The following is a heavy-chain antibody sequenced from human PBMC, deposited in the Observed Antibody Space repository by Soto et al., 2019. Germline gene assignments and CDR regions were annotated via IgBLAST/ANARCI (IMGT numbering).Heavy chain of an antibody. CDR3: ARLRRVTTIIHYYYYMDV. V-gene: IGHV3-64*04. J-gene: IGHJ6*03. Sequence: GGSPRLSCSASGFTFSSYAMHWVRQAPGKGLEYVSAISSNGGSTYYADSVKGRFTLSVDTSKNQFSLKLSSATAADTAVYYCARLRRVTTIIHYYYYMDVWGKGTTVTVSS. CDR1: GFTFSSYA. CDR2: ISSNGGST. D-gene: IGHD3-3*01.